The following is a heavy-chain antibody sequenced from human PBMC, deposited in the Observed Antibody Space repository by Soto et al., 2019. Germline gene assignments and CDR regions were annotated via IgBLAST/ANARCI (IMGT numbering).Heavy chain of an antibody. D-gene: IGHD4-17*01. CDR1: GGSFSGYY. CDR3: ARIARTNYGDYYYGMDV. V-gene: IGHV4-34*01. CDR2: INHSGST. Sequence: SETLSLTCAVYGGSFSGYYWSWIRQPPGKGLEGIGEINHSGSTNYNPSLKSRVTISVDTSKNQFSLKLSSVTAADTAVYYCARIARTNYGDYYYGMDVWGQGTTVTVSS. J-gene: IGHJ6*02.